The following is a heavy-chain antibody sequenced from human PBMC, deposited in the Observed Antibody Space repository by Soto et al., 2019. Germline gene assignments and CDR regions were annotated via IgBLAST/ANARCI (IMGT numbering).Heavy chain of an antibody. V-gene: IGHV4-59*11. J-gene: IGHJ3*02. CDR2: VSHSGST. CDR3: AREGPLSGDAFDI. Sequence: QVQLQESGPGLVKPSETLSLTCTVSGGSIFSHLWSLIRQPPGKGLEWIGYVSHSGSTTHNPSLKSRVTISLDTSQNQVSLQLRSVTAADTAVYYCAREGPLSGDAFDIWGRGTKVTVSS. CDR1: GGSIFSHL. D-gene: IGHD3-16*01.